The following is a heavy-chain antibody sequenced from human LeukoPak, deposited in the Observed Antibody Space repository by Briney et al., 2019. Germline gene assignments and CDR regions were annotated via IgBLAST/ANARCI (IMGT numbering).Heavy chain of an antibody. D-gene: IGHD5-12*01. J-gene: IGHJ3*02. CDR1: GGSISSRSYY. V-gene: IGHV4-39*01. CDR2: FYDSGST. Sequence: SETLSLTGTVSGGSISSRSYYWDWIRQPPGKGLEWIGNFYDSGSTYYNPSLKSRVTISGDTSKNQFSLKLSSVTAAVTAVYYCARHTRPGCSGYENAFDIWGQGTMVTVSS. CDR3: ARHTRPGCSGYENAFDI.